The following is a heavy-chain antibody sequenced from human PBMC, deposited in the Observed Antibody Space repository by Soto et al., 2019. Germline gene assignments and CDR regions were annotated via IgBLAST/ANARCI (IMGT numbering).Heavy chain of an antibody. J-gene: IGHJ6*02. V-gene: IGHV3-23*01. CDR2: ISGSGGST. CDR1: GFTFSSYA. Sequence: GGSLRLSCAASGFTFSSYAMSWVRQAPGKGLEWVSAISGSGGSTYYADSVKGRFTISRDNSKNTLYLQMNSLRAEDKAVYYCEKRTNYYYGMDVWGQGTTVTVSS. CDR3: EKRTNYYYGMDV.